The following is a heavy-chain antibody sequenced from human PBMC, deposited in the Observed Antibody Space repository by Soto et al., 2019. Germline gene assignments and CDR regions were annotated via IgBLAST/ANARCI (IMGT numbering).Heavy chain of an antibody. CDR3: ARYTQRGIAVAGSYYYYGMDV. CDR2: INSDGSST. V-gene: IGHV3-74*01. Sequence: GGSLRLSCAASGFTFSSYWMHWVRQAPGKGLVWVSRINSDGSSTSYADSVKGRFTISRDNAKNTLYLQMNSLRAEDTAVYYCARYTQRGIAVAGSYYYYGMDVWGQGTTVTVSS. CDR1: GFTFSSYW. D-gene: IGHD6-19*01. J-gene: IGHJ6*02.